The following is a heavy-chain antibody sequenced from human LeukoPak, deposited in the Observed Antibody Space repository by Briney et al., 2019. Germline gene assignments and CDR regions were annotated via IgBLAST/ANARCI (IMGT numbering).Heavy chain of an antibody. CDR1: GGSISSSSYY. CDR3: ARPKGYCSSTSCYGWFDP. Sequence: SETLSLTCTVSGGSISSSSYYWGWIRQPPGKGLEWIGSIYYSGSTYYNPSLKSRVTISVDTSKNQFSLKLSSVTAADTAVYYCARPKGYCSSTSCYGWFDPWGQGTLVTVSS. V-gene: IGHV4-39*01. CDR2: IYYSGST. J-gene: IGHJ5*02. D-gene: IGHD2-2*01.